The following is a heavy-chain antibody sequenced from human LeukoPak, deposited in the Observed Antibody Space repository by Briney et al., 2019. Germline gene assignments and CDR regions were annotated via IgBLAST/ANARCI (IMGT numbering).Heavy chain of an antibody. V-gene: IGHV7-4-1*02. Sequence: ASVKVSCKASGYTFTSYAMTWVRQAPGQGLEWMGWINTNTGNPTYAQGFTGRFVFSLDTSVSTAYLQISSLKAEDTGVYYCVRAPEVRRMDVWGQGTTVTVSS. CDR1: GYTFTSYA. J-gene: IGHJ6*02. CDR3: VRAPEVRRMDV. CDR2: INTNTGNP.